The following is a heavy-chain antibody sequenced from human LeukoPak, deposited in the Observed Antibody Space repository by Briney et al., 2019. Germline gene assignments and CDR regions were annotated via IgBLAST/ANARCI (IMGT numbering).Heavy chain of an antibody. Sequence: SQTLSLTCAISGDSVSSHSAAWNWIRQSPSRGLEWLGRTYYRSKWYNDYAVSVKSRITINPDTSKNQFSLQLSSVTAADTAVYYCARRMGRRFGERYYYYHYMDVWGKGTTVTISS. CDR2: TYYRSKWYN. CDR3: ARRMGRRFGERYYYYHYMDV. J-gene: IGHJ6*03. CDR1: GDSVSSHSAA. V-gene: IGHV6-1*01. D-gene: IGHD3-10*01.